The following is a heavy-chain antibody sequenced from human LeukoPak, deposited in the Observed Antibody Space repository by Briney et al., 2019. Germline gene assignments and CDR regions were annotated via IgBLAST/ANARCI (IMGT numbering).Heavy chain of an antibody. J-gene: IGHJ4*02. V-gene: IGHV4-30-4*08. D-gene: IGHD3-3*01. Sequence: PSQTLSLTCTVSGGSISSGDYYWSWIRQPPGKGLEWIGYIYYSGSTYYNPSLKSRVTISVDTSKNQFSLKLSSVTAADTAVYYCARQGYYDFWSGYYAFDYWGQGTLVTVSP. CDR2: IYYSGST. CDR3: ARQGYYDFWSGYYAFDY. CDR1: GGSISSGDYY.